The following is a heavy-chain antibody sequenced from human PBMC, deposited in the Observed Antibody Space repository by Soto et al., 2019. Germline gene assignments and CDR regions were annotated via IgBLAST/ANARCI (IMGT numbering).Heavy chain of an antibody. Sequence: QVQLVQSGAEVKKPGASVKVSCKASGYTFTSYAMHWVRQAPGQRLEWMGWINAGNGNTKYSQKFQGRVTITRDTSASTAYMELSSLRSEDTAVYYCARVWQQLAQWDTGGMDVWGQGTTVTVSS. CDR2: INAGNGNT. CDR3: ARVWQQLAQWDTGGMDV. CDR1: GYTFTSYA. D-gene: IGHD6-13*01. J-gene: IGHJ6*02. V-gene: IGHV1-3*01.